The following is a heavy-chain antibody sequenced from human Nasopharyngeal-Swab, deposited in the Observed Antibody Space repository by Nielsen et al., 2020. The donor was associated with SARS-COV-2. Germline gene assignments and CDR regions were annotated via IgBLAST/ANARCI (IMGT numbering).Heavy chain of an antibody. V-gene: IGHV1-18*01. Sequence: ASVKVSCKASGYTFKVYGISWVRQAPGQGLEWMGWISTYNGTTNYAQSLQGRITMTTDTSTSTAYMELSSLRSEDTAVYYCATGPAVVPAAIGPLFDYYYYYGMDVWGQGTTVTVSS. CDR2: ISTYNGTT. CDR3: ATGPAVVPAAIGPLFDYYYYYGMDV. J-gene: IGHJ6*02. CDR1: GYTFKVYG. D-gene: IGHD2-2*01.